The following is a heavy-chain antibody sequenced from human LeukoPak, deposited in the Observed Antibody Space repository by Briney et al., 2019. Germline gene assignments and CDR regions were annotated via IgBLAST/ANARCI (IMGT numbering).Heavy chain of an antibody. Sequence: ASVKVSCKASGYTFTGYYMHWVRQAPGQGLEWMGWINPNSGGTNYAQKFQGRVTMTRDTSISTAYMELSRLRSDDTAVYYCARYPAYGSDYFDYWGQGTLVTVSS. V-gene: IGHV1-2*02. CDR2: INPNSGGT. CDR3: ARYPAYGSDYFDY. D-gene: IGHD3-10*01. J-gene: IGHJ4*02. CDR1: GYTFTGYY.